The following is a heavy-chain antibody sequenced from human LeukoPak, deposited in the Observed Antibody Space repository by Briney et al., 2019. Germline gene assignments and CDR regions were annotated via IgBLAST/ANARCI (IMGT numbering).Heavy chain of an antibody. V-gene: IGHV4-34*01. Sequence: PSETLSLTCAVYGGSFSGYYWSWVRQPPGKGLEWIGEINHSGRTNYNPSLKSRVTISVDTSKNQFSLKLSSVTAADTAVYYCARVSRYSGSYFDYWGQGTLVTVSS. CDR2: INHSGRT. CDR3: ARVSRYSGSYFDY. D-gene: IGHD1-26*01. J-gene: IGHJ4*02. CDR1: GGSFSGYY.